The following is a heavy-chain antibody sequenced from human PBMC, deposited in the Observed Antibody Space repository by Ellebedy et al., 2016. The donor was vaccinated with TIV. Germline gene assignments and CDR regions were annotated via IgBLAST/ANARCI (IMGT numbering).Heavy chain of an antibody. CDR3: ARMRGVAGPRWFDP. D-gene: IGHD6-19*01. V-gene: IGHV4-59*08. Sequence: MPSETLSLTCLVSGGSFNNDHWSWIRPSPGNGLECIGYVTQRRTTKYNSSLRNRVTISIDTSKNQFSLTVTSVTAADTAVYFCARMRGVAGPRWFDPWGPGTQVIVSS. CDR1: GGSFNNDH. J-gene: IGHJ5*02. CDR2: VTQRRTT.